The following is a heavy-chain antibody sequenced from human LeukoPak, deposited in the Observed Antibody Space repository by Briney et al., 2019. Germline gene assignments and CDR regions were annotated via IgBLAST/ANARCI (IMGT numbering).Heavy chain of an antibody. V-gene: IGHV2-5*01. D-gene: IGHD4-17*01. CDR2: IYWNDDK. Sequence: SGPTLVKPTQTLTLTCTFSGFSLSTGGVGVGWIRQPPGKALEWPALIYWNDDKRYRPSLKTRLTITKDTSKNQVVLTMTNMDPVDTATYFCAHGLDYGDYFDYWGQGTLVTVSS. J-gene: IGHJ4*02. CDR3: AHGLDYGDYFDY. CDR1: GFSLSTGGVG.